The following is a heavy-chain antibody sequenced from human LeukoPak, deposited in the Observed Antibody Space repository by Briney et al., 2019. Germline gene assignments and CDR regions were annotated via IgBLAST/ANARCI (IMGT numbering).Heavy chain of an antibody. CDR2: MHADGDT. J-gene: IGHJ4*02. CDR1: GGSISGSF. V-gene: IGHV4-4*07. CDR3: ARAPSGCGGTCAFDY. D-gene: IGHD2-15*01. Sequence: PSETLSLTGTASGGSISGSFWSWIRQPAGKGLKWIGRMHADGDTNYNPSLKSRITMSFDTPENQFSLKLTSVTAADTAVYFCARAPSGCGGTCAFDYWGQGTLVTVSS.